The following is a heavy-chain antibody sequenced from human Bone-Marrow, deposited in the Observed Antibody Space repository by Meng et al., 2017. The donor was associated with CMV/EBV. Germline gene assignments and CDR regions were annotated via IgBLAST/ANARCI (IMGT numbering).Heavy chain of an antibody. D-gene: IGHD1-1*01. CDR1: GFSFSNYG. Sequence: GESLKISCAASGFSFSNYGMHWVRQAPGKGLDWVAFIRYDGSMTYFADSVRGRFTISRDNSKTSLYLQMNSLRAEDTAVYYCARGGTGCFDYWGQGTLVTVS. J-gene: IGHJ4*02. V-gene: IGHV3-30*02. CDR2: IRYDGSMT. CDR3: ARGGTGCFDY.